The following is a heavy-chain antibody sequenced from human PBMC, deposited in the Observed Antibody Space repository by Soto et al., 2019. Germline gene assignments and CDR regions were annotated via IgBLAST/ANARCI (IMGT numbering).Heavy chain of an antibody. J-gene: IGHJ4*02. D-gene: IGHD6-6*01. CDR1: GYSFTGYY. Sequence: GASVKVSSDARGYSFTGYYLHWVQQAPGQGLEWMGWINPNSGGTNYAQKFQGRVTMTRDTSISTAYMELSRLRSDDTAVYYCARGPNRQLAVYWGQGTLVTVYS. CDR3: ARGPNRQLAVY. V-gene: IGHV1-2*02. CDR2: INPNSGGT.